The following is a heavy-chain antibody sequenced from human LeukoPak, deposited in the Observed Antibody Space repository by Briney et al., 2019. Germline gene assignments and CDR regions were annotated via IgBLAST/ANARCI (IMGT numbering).Heavy chain of an antibody. Sequence: SVKVSCKASGGTFSSYAISWVRQAPGQGLEWMGGIIPIFGTANYAQKFQGRVTITTDESTSTAYMGLSSLRSEDTAVYYCARRAMEGGRLMDFEYWGQGTLVSVSS. CDR2: IIPIFGTA. CDR1: GGTFSSYA. CDR3: ARRAMEGGRLMDFEY. V-gene: IGHV1-69*05. J-gene: IGHJ4*02. D-gene: IGHD5-18*01.